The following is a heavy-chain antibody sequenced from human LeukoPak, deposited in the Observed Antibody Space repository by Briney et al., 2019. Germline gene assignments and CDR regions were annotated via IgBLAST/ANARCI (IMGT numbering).Heavy chain of an antibody. D-gene: IGHD3-3*01. V-gene: IGHV4-30-4*01. CDR1: GGSISSGDYY. J-gene: IGHJ5*02. CDR2: IYYSGST. CDR3: ARDRGDVRSGDYWGFDP. Sequence: SQTLSLTCTVSGGSISSGDYYWSWIRQPPGKGLEWIGYIYYSGSTYYNPSLKSRVTISVDTSKNQFSLKLSSVTAADTAVYYCARDRGDVRSGDYWGFDPWGQGTLVTVSS.